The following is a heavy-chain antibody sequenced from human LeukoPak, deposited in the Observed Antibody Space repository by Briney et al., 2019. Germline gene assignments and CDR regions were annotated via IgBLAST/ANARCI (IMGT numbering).Heavy chain of an antibody. Sequence: ASVKVSCKAFGYTFTGYWMHWVRQAPGQGPEWMGVISPSGGSTIYAQKFKGRVTLTRDMSTSTAYMELSRLRSDDTAVYYCARDGSGWGYWGQGTLVTVSS. CDR2: ISPSGGST. D-gene: IGHD6-19*01. J-gene: IGHJ4*02. V-gene: IGHV1-46*01. CDR3: ARDGSGWGY. CDR1: GYTFTGYW.